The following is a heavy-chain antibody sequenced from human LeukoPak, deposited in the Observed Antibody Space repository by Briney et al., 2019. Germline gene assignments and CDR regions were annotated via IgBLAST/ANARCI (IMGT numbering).Heavy chain of an antibody. D-gene: IGHD3-16*01. CDR2: MKPDGSEK. J-gene: IGHJ4*02. CDR3: ARSSDYVWGRD. Sequence: PGGSLRLSCAASGFTVSNCWMSWVRQAPGKGLEWVANMKPDGSEKNYVDSVKGRFTISRDNAKNSLYLQMNSLRAEDTAVYYCARSSDYVWGRDWGQGTLVTVSS. V-gene: IGHV3-7*01. CDR1: GFTVSNCW.